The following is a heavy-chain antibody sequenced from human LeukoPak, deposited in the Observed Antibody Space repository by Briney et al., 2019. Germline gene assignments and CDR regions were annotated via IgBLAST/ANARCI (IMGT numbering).Heavy chain of an antibody. CDR2: INFSGST. CDR1: GGSISSGDYY. Sequence: SQTLSLTCTVSGGSISSGDYYWSWIRQPPGKGLEYIGHINFSGSTSYNPSLKARLTISVVTSKNQFSLKLSSVTAADTAVYYCARAPVGYCSGGTCKRYFDYWGQGTLVTVSS. J-gene: IGHJ4*02. CDR3: ARAPVGYCSGGTCKRYFDY. D-gene: IGHD2-15*01. V-gene: IGHV4-30-4*01.